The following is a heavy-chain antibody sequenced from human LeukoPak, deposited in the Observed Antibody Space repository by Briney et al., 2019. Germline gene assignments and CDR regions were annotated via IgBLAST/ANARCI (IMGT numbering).Heavy chain of an antibody. Sequence: GGSLRLSCVASGFSFSDYYMSWLRQAPGKGLEWVAHIKRDGTETHYVDSVRGRFTVSRDNTRNSVYLQLNSLRAEDTAVYYCARFISGYDASFLNDAFDFWGQGTMVSVSS. CDR3: ARFISGYDASFLNDAFDF. D-gene: IGHD5-12*01. V-gene: IGHV3-7*01. CDR1: GFSFSDYY. J-gene: IGHJ3*01. CDR2: IKRDGTET.